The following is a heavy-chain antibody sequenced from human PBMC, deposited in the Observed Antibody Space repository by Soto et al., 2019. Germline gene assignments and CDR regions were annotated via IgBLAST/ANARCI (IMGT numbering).Heavy chain of an antibody. CDR3: ARSGYYDAGRFFDY. D-gene: IGHD3-10*01. J-gene: IGHJ4*02. CDR1: GGSISSGDYY. V-gene: IGHV4-30-4*01. Sequence: SETLSLTCTVSGGSISSGDYYWSWIRQPPGKGLEWIGYIYYTGSTYYNPSLKSRLTISVDTSKNQFSLRLGSVTAADTAVYYCARSGYYDAGRFFDYWGQGTLVTVSS. CDR2: IYYTGST.